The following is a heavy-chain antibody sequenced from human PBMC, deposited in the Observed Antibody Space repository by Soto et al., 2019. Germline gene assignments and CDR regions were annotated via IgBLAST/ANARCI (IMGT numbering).Heavy chain of an antibody. CDR1: GGSVSSGSYY. CDR2: IYYSGST. D-gene: IGHD6-13*01. CDR3: ARATYSSSS. J-gene: IGHJ5*02. V-gene: IGHV4-61*01. Sequence: SETLSLTCTVSGGSVSSGSYYWSWIRQPPGKGLEWIGYIYYSGSTNYNPSLKSRVTISVDTSKNQFSLKLSSVTAADTAVYYCARATYSSSSWGQGTLVTVS.